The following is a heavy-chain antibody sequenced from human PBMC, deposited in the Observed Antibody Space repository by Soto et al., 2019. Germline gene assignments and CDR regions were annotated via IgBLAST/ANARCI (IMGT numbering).Heavy chain of an antibody. CDR3: ARRGSQDVMTTVTRGYYYYYMDV. J-gene: IGHJ6*03. D-gene: IGHD4-17*01. V-gene: IGHV4-59*08. Sequence: SETLSLTCTVSGGSISSYYWSWIRQPPGKGLEWIGYIYYSGSTNYNPSLKSRVTISVDTSKNQFSLKLSSVTAADTAVYYCARRGSQDVMTTVTRGYYYYYMDVWGKGTTVTVSS. CDR2: IYYSGST. CDR1: GGSISSYY.